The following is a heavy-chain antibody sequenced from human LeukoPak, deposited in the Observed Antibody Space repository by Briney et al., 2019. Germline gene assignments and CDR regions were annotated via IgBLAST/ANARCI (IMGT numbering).Heavy chain of an antibody. J-gene: IGHJ6*02. Sequence: GASVKVSCKASGGTFSSYAISWVRQAPGQGLEWMGGIIPIFGTANYAQKFQGRVTITADESTSTAYMELSSLRSEDTAVYYCARDSRSYGSGSYGPYYYYGMDVWGQGTTVTVSS. CDR3: ARDSRSYGSGSYGPYYYYGMDV. D-gene: IGHD3-10*01. CDR2: IIPIFGTA. CDR1: GGTFSSYA. V-gene: IGHV1-69*13.